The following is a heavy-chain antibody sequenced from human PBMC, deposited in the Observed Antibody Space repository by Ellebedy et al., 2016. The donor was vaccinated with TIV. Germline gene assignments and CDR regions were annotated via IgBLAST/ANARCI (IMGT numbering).Heavy chain of an antibody. Sequence: GGSLRLSXAASGFTFDDYAMHWVRQAPGKGLEWVSGISWNSGSIGYADSVKGRFTISRDNAKNSLYLQMNSLRAEDTAVYYCARRITGPYYYMDVWGKGTTDTVSS. D-gene: IGHD1-14*01. CDR1: GFTFDDYA. J-gene: IGHJ6*03. CDR2: ISWNSGSI. CDR3: ARRITGPYYYMDV. V-gene: IGHV3-9*01.